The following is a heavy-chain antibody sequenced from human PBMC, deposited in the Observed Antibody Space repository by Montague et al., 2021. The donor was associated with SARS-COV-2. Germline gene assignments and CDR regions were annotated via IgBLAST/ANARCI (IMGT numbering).Heavy chain of an antibody. CDR3: VRYSGWFYFDF. CDR1: GDSVSINGAT. CDR2: TYYRSKWNS. J-gene: IGHJ4*02. Sequence: CAISGDSVSINGATWNWVRHSPSIGSEWLGRTYYRSKWNSDYAPSVRGRLTVNPDASKNEFSLELNYVTPEDTAVYYCVRYSGWFYFDFWGQGTLVTVSS. D-gene: IGHD6-19*01. V-gene: IGHV6-1*01.